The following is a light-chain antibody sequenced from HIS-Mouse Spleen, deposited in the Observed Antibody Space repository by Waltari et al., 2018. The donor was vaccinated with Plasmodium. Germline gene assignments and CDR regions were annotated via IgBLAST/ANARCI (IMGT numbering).Light chain of an antibody. CDR2: GAS. J-gene: IGKJ1*01. V-gene: IGKV3-15*01. CDR3: QQYNNWPPWT. CDR1: QSVSSN. Sequence: EIVMTQSPATMSVSPGERATLSCRASQSVSSNLAWYQQKPGQAPRLLIYGASTRATGIPARFSGSESETEVTLTISSMQSEDFAVYYCQQYNNWPPWTFGQGTKVEIK.